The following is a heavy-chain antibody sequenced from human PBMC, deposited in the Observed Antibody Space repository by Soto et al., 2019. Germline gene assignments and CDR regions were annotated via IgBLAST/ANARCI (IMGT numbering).Heavy chain of an antibody. CDR3: ASPKIAFYNGFDP. CDR2: IYYSGST. CDR1: GGSICSSSYY. V-gene: IGHV4-39*01. J-gene: IGHJ5*02. Sequence: SETLSLTCTVSGGSICSSSYYWGWIRQPPGKGLEWIGSIYYSGSTYYNPSLKSRVTISVDTSKNQFSLKLSSVTAADKAVYYCASPKIAFYNGFDPWGQGTLVTVSS. D-gene: IGHD3-3*02.